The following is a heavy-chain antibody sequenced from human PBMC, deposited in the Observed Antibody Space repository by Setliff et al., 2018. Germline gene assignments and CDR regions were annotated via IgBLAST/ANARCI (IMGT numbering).Heavy chain of an antibody. CDR1: GGSISSGSYY. J-gene: IGHJ4*02. V-gene: IGHV4-61*09. D-gene: IGHD3-3*01. Sequence: ASETLSLTCTVSGGSISSGSYYWSWIRQPAGKGLEWIGHIYTSGSTYYNPSLKSRVTISVDTSKNQFSLKLSSVTAADTAVYYCASRATYYNFWSGYYLYWGQGTLVTVSS. CDR2: IYTSGST. CDR3: ASRATYYNFWSGYYLY.